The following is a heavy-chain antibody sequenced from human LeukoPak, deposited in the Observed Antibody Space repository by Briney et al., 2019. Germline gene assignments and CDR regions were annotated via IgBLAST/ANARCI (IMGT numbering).Heavy chain of an antibody. CDR1: GGSFSGYY. V-gene: IGHV4-34*01. Sequence: SETLSLTCAVYGGSFSGYYWSWIRQPPGKGLEWIGEINHSGSTNYNPSLKSRVTISVDTSKNQFSLKLSSVTAADTAVYYCASPYDFWSGYYYWGQGTLVTVSS. CDR3: ASPYDFWSGYYY. D-gene: IGHD3-3*01. J-gene: IGHJ4*02. CDR2: INHSGST.